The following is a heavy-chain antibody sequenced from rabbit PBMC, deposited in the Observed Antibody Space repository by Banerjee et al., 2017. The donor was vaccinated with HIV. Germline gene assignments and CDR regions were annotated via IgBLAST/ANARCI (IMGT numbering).Heavy chain of an antibody. D-gene: IGHD8-1*01. CDR3: ARDLPGNTYYDL. Sequence: QEQLEESGGDLVKPEGSLTLTCTVSGFSFSSSYYMCWVRQAPGKGLEWIGCIYTGSGDAYYANWAKGRFTLSKTSSTTVTLQMTSLTAADTATYFCARDLPGNTYYDLWGPGTLVTVS. CDR1: GFSFSSSYY. CDR2: IYTGSGDA. J-gene: IGHJ6*01. V-gene: IGHV1S45*01.